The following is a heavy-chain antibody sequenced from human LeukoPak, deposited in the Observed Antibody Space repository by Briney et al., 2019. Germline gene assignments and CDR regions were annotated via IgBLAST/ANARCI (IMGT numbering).Heavy chain of an antibody. CDR3: TTDEVVGARGFDY. D-gene: IGHD1-26*01. CDR2: ISYDGSNK. J-gene: IGHJ4*02. CDR1: GFTFSSYV. Sequence: GGSLRLCCAASGFTFSSYVMHWGRQAPGKGLEWVAVISYDGSNKYYADSVKGRFTISRDNSKNTLYLQMNSLKTEDTAVYYCTTDEVVGARGFDYWGQGTPVTVSS. V-gene: IGHV3-30-3*01.